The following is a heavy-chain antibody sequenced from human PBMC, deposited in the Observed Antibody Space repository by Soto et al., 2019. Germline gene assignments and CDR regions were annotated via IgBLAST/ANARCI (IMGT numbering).Heavy chain of an antibody. J-gene: IGHJ6*02. CDR2: IIPILGIA. Sequence: VASVKVSCKASGGTFSSYTISWVRQAPGQGLEWMGRIIPILGIANYAQKFQGRVTITRDTSASTAYMELSSLRSEDTSVYYCGRDSKWDDTSVGMDVWGQGTKVTVSS. CDR1: GGTFSSYT. V-gene: IGHV1-69*04. CDR3: GRDSKWDDTSVGMDV. D-gene: IGHD3-22*01.